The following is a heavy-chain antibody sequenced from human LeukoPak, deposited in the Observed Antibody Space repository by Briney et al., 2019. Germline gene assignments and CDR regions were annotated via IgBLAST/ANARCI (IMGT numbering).Heavy chain of an antibody. CDR2: INTDGSST. CDR3: ARVLGLKGFDS. V-gene: IGHV3-74*01. Sequence: PGGSLRLSCAASGFTFSSYWMHWVRQAPGKGLVWVSRINTDGSSTSYADSVKGRFTISRDNAKNTLYLQMNSLRAEDTAVYYCARVLGLKGFDSWGQGTLVTVSS. D-gene: IGHD7-27*01. J-gene: IGHJ5*01. CDR1: GFTFSSYW.